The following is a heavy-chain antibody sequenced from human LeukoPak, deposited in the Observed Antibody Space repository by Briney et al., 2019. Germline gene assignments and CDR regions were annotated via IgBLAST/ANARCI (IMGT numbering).Heavy chain of an antibody. CDR1: GYSFTSNY. J-gene: IGHJ4*02. CDR3: ARDQEGFVY. V-gene: IGHV1-46*01. Sequence: GASVKVSCKVSGYSFTSNYIHWVRQAPGQGLEWMGMIYPRDGSTSYAQRFQDRVTVTRDTSTSTVHMELSGLRSEDTAVYYCARDQEGFVYWGQGTLVTVSS. CDR2: IYPRDGST.